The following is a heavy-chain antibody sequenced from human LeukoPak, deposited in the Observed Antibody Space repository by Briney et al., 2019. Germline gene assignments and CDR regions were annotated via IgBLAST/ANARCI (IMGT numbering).Heavy chain of an antibody. J-gene: IGHJ4*02. V-gene: IGHV4-59*02. Sequence: SVTLSLTCTVSGDSVSSYYWHWIRGPTGKGREWMADIHQSGSTNNNPSLRSRFTMSVDTSRNQFSLDLNSVTAADTAVYYCARWNDGNHHFDCWGQGTLVTVSA. CDR1: GDSVSSYY. CDR2: IHQSGST. D-gene: IGHD1-1*01. CDR3: ARWNDGNHHFDC.